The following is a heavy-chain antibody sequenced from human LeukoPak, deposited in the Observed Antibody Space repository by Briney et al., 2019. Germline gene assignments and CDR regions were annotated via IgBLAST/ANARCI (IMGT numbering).Heavy chain of an antibody. D-gene: IGHD6-13*01. V-gene: IGHV3-53*01. CDR2: IYSAGTT. J-gene: IGHJ3*02. CDR3: ARGLVVAAAGASDAFDI. Sequence: PGGSLRLSCVASGFTFSGYAMGWVRQAPGKGLEWVSVIYSAGTTYSADSVKGRFTISRDNSENTLYLQMNSLRAEDTAVYYCARGLVVAAAGASDAFDIWGQGTMVTVSS. CDR1: GFTFSGYA.